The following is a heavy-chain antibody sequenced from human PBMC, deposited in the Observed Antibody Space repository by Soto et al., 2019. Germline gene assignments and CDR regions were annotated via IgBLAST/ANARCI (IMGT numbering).Heavy chain of an antibody. Sequence: SETLSLTCGVYGGSFTGYYWTWIRQPPGERLEWIGEMNHDGITNYNPSLKSRVAITLDTSKNQFSLRLTSVTAADTAVYFCARGEAHLREVTFYYHGMDVWGQGTTVTVSS. J-gene: IGHJ6*02. V-gene: IGHV4-34*01. D-gene: IGHD3-10*01. CDR2: MNHDGIT. CDR3: ARGEAHLREVTFYYHGMDV. CDR1: GGSFTGYY.